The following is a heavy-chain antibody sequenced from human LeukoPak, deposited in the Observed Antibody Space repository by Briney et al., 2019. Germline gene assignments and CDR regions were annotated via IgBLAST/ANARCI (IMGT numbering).Heavy chain of an antibody. J-gene: IGHJ6*02. Sequence: GGSLRLSCAASGFTFSSCSMNWVRQAPGKGLEWVSSISSSSSYMYYTDSVKGRFTISRDNARNSLYLQMNSLTAEDTAVYYCAREPNGRYYYSYGLDVWGQGTTVTVSS. V-gene: IGHV3-21*01. CDR2: ISSSSSYM. CDR1: GFTFSSCS. CDR3: AREPNGRYYYSYGLDV. D-gene: IGHD2-8*01.